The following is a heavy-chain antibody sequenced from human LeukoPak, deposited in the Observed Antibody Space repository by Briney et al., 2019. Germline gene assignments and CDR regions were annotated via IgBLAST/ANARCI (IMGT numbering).Heavy chain of an antibody. J-gene: IGHJ4*02. CDR1: GFTFSSYA. V-gene: IGHV3-23*01. Sequence: GGSLRLSCAASGFTFSSYAMSWVRQAPGKGLEWVSAISGSGGSTYYADSVKGRFTISRDNSKNTLYLQMNSLRAEDTAVYYCARDRYSSGWYFDYWGQGTLVTVSS. CDR3: ARDRYSSGWYFDY. D-gene: IGHD6-19*01. CDR2: ISGSGGST.